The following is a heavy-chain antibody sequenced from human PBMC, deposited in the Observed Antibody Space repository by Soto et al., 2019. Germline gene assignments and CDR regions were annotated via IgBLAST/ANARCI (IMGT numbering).Heavy chain of an antibody. J-gene: IGHJ4*02. Sequence: ASVKVSCKVSGYTLTELSMHWVRQAPGKGLEWMGGFDPEDGETIYAQKFQGRVTMTEDTSTDTAYMELSSLRSEDTAVYYCAHVDGYNSGYYFDYWGQGTLVTVSS. D-gene: IGHD5-12*01. CDR3: AHVDGYNSGYYFDY. CDR2: FDPEDGET. CDR1: GYTLTELS. V-gene: IGHV1-24*01.